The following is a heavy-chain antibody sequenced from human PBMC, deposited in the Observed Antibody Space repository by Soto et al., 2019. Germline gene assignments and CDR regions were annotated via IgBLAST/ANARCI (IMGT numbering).Heavy chain of an antibody. CDR3: ARGKQWLVPFFDF. Sequence: SETLSLTCDVYGGSFSGYYWSWIRQPPGKGLEWIGEINHSGSTNYNPSLKSRVTTSVDTTKNQISLKLSSVTAADTAVYYCARGKQWLVPFFDFWGQGTLVTVSS. V-gene: IGHV4-34*01. CDR2: INHSGST. D-gene: IGHD6-19*01. CDR1: GGSFSGYY. J-gene: IGHJ4*02.